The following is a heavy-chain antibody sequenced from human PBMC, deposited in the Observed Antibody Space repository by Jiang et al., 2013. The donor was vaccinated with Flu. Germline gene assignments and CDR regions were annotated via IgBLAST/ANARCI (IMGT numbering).Heavy chain of an antibody. V-gene: IGHV4-34*01. Sequence: LLKPSETLSLTCAVYGGSFSGYYWSWIRQPPGKGLEWIGEINHSGSTNYNPSLKSRVTISVDTSKNQFSLKLSSVTAADTAVYYCARKRGVIAARPFDYWGQGTLVTVSS. J-gene: IGHJ4*02. D-gene: IGHD6-6*01. CDR2: INHSGST. CDR1: GGSFSGYY. CDR3: ARKRGVIAARPFDY.